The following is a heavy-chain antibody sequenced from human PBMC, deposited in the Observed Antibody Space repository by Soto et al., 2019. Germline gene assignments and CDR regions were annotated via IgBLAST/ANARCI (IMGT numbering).Heavy chain of an antibody. J-gene: IGHJ6*02. CDR1: GGSISSYY. V-gene: IGHV4-59*01. Sequence: SETLSLTCTVSGGSISSYYWSWIRQPPGKGLEWIGYIYYSGSTNYNPSLKSRVTISVDTSKNQFSLKLSSVTAADTAVYYCARDSPQVAAAGLTPWYYGMDVWGQGTTVTVSS. D-gene: IGHD6-13*01. CDR3: ARDSPQVAAAGLTPWYYGMDV. CDR2: IYYSGST.